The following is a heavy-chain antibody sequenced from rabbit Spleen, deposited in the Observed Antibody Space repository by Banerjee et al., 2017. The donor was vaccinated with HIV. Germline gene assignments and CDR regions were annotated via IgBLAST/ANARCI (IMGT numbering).Heavy chain of an antibody. CDR1: GFDFSRGYD. V-gene: IGHV1S43*01. D-gene: IGHD7-1*01. Sequence: QEQLEESGGGLVKPEGSLTLTCKASGFDFSRGYDMCWVRQAPGKGLEWIGYIDPIFGSTYYASWVNDRFTISRHNAQNTLYLQLNSLTAADTATYFCVRDQAGYAGYGPWYFNLWGQGTLVTVS. CDR3: VRDQAGYAGYGPWYFNL. CDR2: IDPIFGST. J-gene: IGHJ4*01.